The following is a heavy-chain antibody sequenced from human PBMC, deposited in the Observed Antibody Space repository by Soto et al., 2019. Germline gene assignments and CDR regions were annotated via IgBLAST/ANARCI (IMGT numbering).Heavy chain of an antibody. V-gene: IGHV4-59*01. CDR3: ARGWLEYCRGGSSPPTLVY. CDR1: GGSISRYY. Sequence: SGTRSLTFTVSGGSISRYYWTWIRRTPGKGLEWIGYIYYTESTNYNPSLKSRVTKSADTSKNQFSLKLSSVTAADTAVYYCARGWLEYCRGGSSPPTLVYWGQGIMVTVSS. D-gene: IGHD2-15*01. J-gene: IGHJ4*02. CDR2: IYYTEST.